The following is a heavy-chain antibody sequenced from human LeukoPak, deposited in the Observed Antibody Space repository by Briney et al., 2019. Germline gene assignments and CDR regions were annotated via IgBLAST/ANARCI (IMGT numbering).Heavy chain of an antibody. CDR3: ARRVYYYYMDV. V-gene: IGHV4-39*01. Sequence: PSETLSLTCTVSGGSIRSNDYYWGWIRQPPGKHLEWIGTIYYSGTTYYNASLKSRVSISVDTSKNQFSLKLSSVTAADTAVYYCARRVYYYYMDVWGKGTTVTVSS. J-gene: IGHJ6*03. CDR2: IYYSGTT. CDR1: GGSIRSNDYY.